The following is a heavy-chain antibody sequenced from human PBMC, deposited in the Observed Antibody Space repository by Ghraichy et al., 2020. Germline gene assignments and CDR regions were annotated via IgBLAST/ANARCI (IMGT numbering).Heavy chain of an antibody. J-gene: IGHJ5*02. CDR3: ARTVGATWRWLDP. CDR1: GYTFTTYG. CDR2: ISAYNGNT. Sequence: ASVKVSCKASGYTFTTYGISWVRQAPGQGLEWMGWISAYNGNTNYAQKLQGRVTMTTDTFTTTAYMELRRLRFDDTAVYYCARTVGATWRWLDPWGQGTLVTVSS. V-gene: IGHV1-18*01. D-gene: IGHD1-26*01.